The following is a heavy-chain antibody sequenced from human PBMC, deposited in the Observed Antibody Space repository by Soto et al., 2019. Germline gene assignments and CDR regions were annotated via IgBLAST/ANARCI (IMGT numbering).Heavy chain of an antibody. D-gene: IGHD2-15*01. V-gene: IGHV1-3*01. J-gene: IGHJ6*04. CDR3: AREDIVVVVAATPDLYSGMAV. Sequence: ASVKVSCKASGDTFTSYAMRWVRQAPGQRLEWMGWINAGNGNTKYSQKFQGRVTITRDTSAGTAYMELSSLRSEDTAVYYCAREDIVVVVAATPDLYSGMAVWGNGTTVTVSS. CDR1: GDTFTSYA. CDR2: INAGNGNT.